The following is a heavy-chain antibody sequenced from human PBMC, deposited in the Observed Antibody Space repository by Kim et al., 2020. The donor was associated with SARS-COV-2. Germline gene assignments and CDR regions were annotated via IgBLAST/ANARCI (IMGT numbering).Heavy chain of an antibody. Sequence: GGSLRLSCAASGFTFSSYSMNWVRQAPGKGLEWVSSISSSSSYIYYADSVKGRFTISRDNAKNSLYLQMNSLRAEDTAVYYCAREAASGYSSSWYENYYYYGMDVWGQGTTVTVYS. D-gene: IGHD6-13*01. CDR2: ISSSSSYI. V-gene: IGHV3-21*01. J-gene: IGHJ6*02. CDR1: GFTFSSYS. CDR3: AREAASGYSSSWYENYYYYGMDV.